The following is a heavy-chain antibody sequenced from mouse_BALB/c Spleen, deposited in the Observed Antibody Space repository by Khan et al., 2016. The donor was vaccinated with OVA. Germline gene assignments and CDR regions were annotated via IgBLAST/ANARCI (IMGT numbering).Heavy chain of an antibody. V-gene: IGHV5-6*01. CDR2: ISSGGSYT. Sequence: EVQLVESGGDLVTPEGSLKLSCAASGFTFSTYGMPWVRQTPDKRLEWVATISSGGSYTYYPDSVQGRFTISRDNAKNTFYLQMSRLTSEDTAMFYCERLAYYYDGGGVAYWGQGTMVTVSA. D-gene: IGHD1-1*02. J-gene: IGHJ3*01. CDR3: ERLAYYYDGGGVAY. CDR1: GFTFSTYG.